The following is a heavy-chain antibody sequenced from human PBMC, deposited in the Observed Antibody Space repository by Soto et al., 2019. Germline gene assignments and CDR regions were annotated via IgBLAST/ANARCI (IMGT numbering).Heavy chain of an antibody. J-gene: IGHJ6*03. D-gene: IGHD6-6*01. Sequence: EVQLAESGGGLAQPGGSLRLSCAASGFTLSGYAMDWVRQAPGKGLEYVSGISSNGVGTYYANSVQGRFTISRDNSKNTVYLQMGSLRPDDMAVYYCARRARPDFYYMDVWGTGITVTGSS. V-gene: IGHV3-64*01. CDR3: ARRARPDFYYMDV. CDR2: ISSNGVGT. CDR1: GFTLSGYA.